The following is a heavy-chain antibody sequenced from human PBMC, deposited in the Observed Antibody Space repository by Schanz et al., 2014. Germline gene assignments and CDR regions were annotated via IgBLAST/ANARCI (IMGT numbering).Heavy chain of an antibody. CDR2: MYSSGST. Sequence: QLQLQESGPGLVKASETLSLTCSVSGGSINSGGYRWGWIRQPPGKGLEWIGTMYSSGSTYYNPSLKGGATISAAPPGTQFPLKVISVTAADTALYYCARLRGGGVIITTWGQGTLVTVSS. CDR3: ARLRGGGVIITT. V-gene: IGHV4-39*01. D-gene: IGHD3-10*01. J-gene: IGHJ5*02. CDR1: GGSINSGGYR.